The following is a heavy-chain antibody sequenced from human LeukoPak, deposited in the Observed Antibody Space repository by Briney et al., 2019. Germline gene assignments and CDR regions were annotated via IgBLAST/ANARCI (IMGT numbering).Heavy chain of an antibody. CDR1: GFTVSSNY. J-gene: IGHJ4*02. D-gene: IGHD3-22*01. CDR3: ARERTRNYYDGSGYCD. V-gene: IGHV3-53*01. Sequence: PGGSLRLSCAASGFTVSSNYMSWVRQAPGKGLEWVSVIYSGGSTYYADSVKGRFTISRDNSKNTLYLQMNSLRAEDTAVYYCARERTRNYYDGSGYCDWGQGTLVTVSS. CDR2: IYSGGST.